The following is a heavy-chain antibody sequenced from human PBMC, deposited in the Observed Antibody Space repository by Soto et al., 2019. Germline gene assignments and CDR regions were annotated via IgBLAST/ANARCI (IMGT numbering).Heavy chain of an antibody. CDR1: GGSVNGYY. CDR3: ATRITVFGLLIPPFDP. D-gene: IGHD3-3*01. CDR2: INHTGGT. V-gene: IGHV4-34*01. J-gene: IGHJ5*02. Sequence: SETLSLTCAVYGGSVNGYYWNWIRQPPGKGLEWIGEINHTGGTHYNPSLKSRVTMSVDTSKNQFSLRLSSVTAAETAIYYCATRITVFGLLIPPFDPWGQGTQVTVSS.